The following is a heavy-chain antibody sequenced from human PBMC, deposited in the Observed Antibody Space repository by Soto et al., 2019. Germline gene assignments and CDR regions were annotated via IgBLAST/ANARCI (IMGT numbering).Heavy chain of an antibody. CDR3: ATSGECGGDCSVYGMAV. D-gene: IGHD2-21*02. CDR2: IISIFGTT. Sequence: QVQLVQSGAEVKKPGSSVKVSCKASGGTFCTFAISWVRQALGQGLEWMGGIISIFGTTEYAQKFQGRVTIYPDESTSTAYMELSSLRSDDTAVYFCATSGECGGDCSVYGMAVWGQGTTVTVSS. CDR1: GGTFCTFA. J-gene: IGHJ6*02. V-gene: IGHV1-69*01.